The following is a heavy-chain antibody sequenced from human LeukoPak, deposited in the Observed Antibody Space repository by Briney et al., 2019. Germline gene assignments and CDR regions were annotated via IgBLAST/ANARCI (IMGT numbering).Heavy chain of an antibody. D-gene: IGHD6-19*01. Sequence: GGSLRLSCAASGFIFSSYGMHWVRQAPGKGLEWVAFIRYDGSNKYYADSVKGRFTISRDNSKNTLYLQMNSLRAEDTAVYYCAKDIAVAQPEYYFDYWGQGTLVTVSS. V-gene: IGHV3-30*02. CDR1: GFIFSSYG. CDR2: IRYDGSNK. J-gene: IGHJ4*02. CDR3: AKDIAVAQPEYYFDY.